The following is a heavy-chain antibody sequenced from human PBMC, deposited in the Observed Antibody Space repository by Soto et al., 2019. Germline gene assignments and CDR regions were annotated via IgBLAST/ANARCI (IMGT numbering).Heavy chain of an antibody. D-gene: IGHD1-1*01. J-gene: IGHJ6*02. Sequence: PSQTLSLTCAISGDSVSSNGAAWNWIRQSPSRGLQWLGRTYYRSKWNNDYAVSMKSRITINVDTSKNQISLQLNSVTPEDTAVYYCARGHAGTMDVWGQGTTVTVSS. V-gene: IGHV6-1*01. CDR3: ARGHAGTMDV. CDR2: TYYRSKWNN. CDR1: GDSVSSNGAA.